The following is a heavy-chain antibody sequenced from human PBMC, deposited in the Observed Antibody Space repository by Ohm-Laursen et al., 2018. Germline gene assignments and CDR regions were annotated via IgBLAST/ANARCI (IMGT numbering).Heavy chain of an antibody. Sequence: SLRLSCAASGFTFSSYAMSWVRQPPGKGLEWVSTISANGVTTWYADSVKGRFTISRDNSKNTLYLQMNSLRAEDTAVYYCAKKISNSAGMADYWGQGTLVTVSS. D-gene: IGHD6-13*01. CDR1: GFTFSSYA. V-gene: IGHV3-23*01. CDR2: ISANGVTT. J-gene: IGHJ4*02. CDR3: AKKISNSAGMADY.